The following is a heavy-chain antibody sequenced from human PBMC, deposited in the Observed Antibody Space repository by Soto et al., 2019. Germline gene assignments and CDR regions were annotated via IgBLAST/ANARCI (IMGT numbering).Heavy chain of an antibody. CDR2: ISGSGGST. CDR1: GFTFSSYA. J-gene: IGHJ5*02. D-gene: IGHD3-22*01. V-gene: IGHV3-23*01. Sequence: GGSLRLSCAASGFTFSSYAMSWVRQAPGKGLEWVSAISGSGGSTYYADSVKGRFTISRGNSKNTLYLQMNSLRAEDTAVYYCAKGTTYYYDSSGYPVFDPWGQGTLVTVSS. CDR3: AKGTTYYYDSSGYPVFDP.